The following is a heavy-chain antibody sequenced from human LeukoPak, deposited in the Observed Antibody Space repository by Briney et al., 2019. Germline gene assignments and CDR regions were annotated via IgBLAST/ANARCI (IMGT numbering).Heavy chain of an antibody. CDR1: GFTFSTYS. CDR2: ISYDGSNK. V-gene: IGHV3-30-3*01. D-gene: IGHD3-22*01. Sequence: GGSLRLSCAASGFTFSTYSMHWVRQAPGKGLEWVAVISYDGSNKYFADSVKGRFTISRDNSENMLYLRMNSLRVEDTAVYYCARASSGKTCDYWGQGTLVTVSS. CDR3: ARASSGKTCDY. J-gene: IGHJ4*02.